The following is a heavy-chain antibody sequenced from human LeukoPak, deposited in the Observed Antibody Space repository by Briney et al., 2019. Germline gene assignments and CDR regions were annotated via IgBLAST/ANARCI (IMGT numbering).Heavy chain of an antibody. J-gene: IGHJ4*02. Sequence: SGGSLRLSCAASGFTVSNNYMGWVRQAPAKGLEWVSVVNTVGTTYYADSVRGRFTISRDNSKNTLSLQMNSLRVEDTAVHYCAGSLAYCGGDCRLGDYWGQGTLVTVSS. V-gene: IGHV3-66*01. CDR3: AGSLAYCGGDCRLGDY. D-gene: IGHD2-21*02. CDR1: GFTVSNNY. CDR2: VNTVGTT.